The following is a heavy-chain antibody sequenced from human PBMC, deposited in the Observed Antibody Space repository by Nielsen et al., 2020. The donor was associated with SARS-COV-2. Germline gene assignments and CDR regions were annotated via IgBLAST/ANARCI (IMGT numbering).Heavy chain of an antibody. V-gene: IGHV3-9*01. CDR1: GFTFDDYA. CDR3: AKEGNYGDYSWYFDL. D-gene: IGHD4-17*01. J-gene: IGHJ2*01. Sequence: SPKISCAASGFTFDDYAMHWVRQPPGKGLEWVSGIRWNSGSIGYADSVKGRFTISRDNAKNSLYLQMTSLRAEATALYYCAKEGNYGDYSWYFDLWGRGTLVTVSS. CDR2: IRWNSGSI.